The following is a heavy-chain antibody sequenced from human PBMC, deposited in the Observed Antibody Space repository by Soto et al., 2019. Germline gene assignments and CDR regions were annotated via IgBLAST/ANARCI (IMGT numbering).Heavy chain of an antibody. V-gene: IGHV4-31*03. CDR2: SYYSGST. D-gene: IGHD5-18*01. CDR3: AREVDPAMAYFDY. J-gene: IGHJ4*02. Sequence: SETLSLTCTVSGGSISSGGYYWSWIRQHPWKGRELILYSYYSGSTYYNPSLKSRVTISVDTSKNQFSLTLSSVTAADPAVYYCAREVDPAMAYFDYWGQGTLVTVSS. CDR1: GGSISSGGYY.